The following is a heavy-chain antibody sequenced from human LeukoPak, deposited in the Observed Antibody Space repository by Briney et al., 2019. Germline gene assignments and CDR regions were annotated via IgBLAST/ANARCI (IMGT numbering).Heavy chain of an antibody. V-gene: IGHV1-18*01. Sequence: ASVKVSCKASGYTFTNPGINWVRQAPGQGLEWMGWISAYSGTTNYAQKFQGRVTMTTDTSTTTAYMELRGLRSDDTAVYYCARGGSNWNYQYYFDYWGQGTLVTVSS. CDR3: ARGGSNWNYQYYFDY. D-gene: IGHD1-7*01. J-gene: IGHJ4*02. CDR1: GYTFTNPG. CDR2: ISAYSGTT.